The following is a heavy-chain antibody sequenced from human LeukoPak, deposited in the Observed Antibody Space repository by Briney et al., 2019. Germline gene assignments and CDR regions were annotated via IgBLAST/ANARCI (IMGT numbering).Heavy chain of an antibody. CDR3: ARDLNDFLDY. CDR1: GGSISGYH. CDR2: IYYSGST. Sequence: TSETLSLTCNVSGGSISGYHWSWIRQPPGKGLEWIGYIYYSGSTNYNPSLKSRVTISVDTSKNQFSLKLSSVTAADTAVYYCARDLNDFLDYWGQGTLVTVSS. D-gene: IGHD2-21*02. V-gene: IGHV4-59*01. J-gene: IGHJ4*02.